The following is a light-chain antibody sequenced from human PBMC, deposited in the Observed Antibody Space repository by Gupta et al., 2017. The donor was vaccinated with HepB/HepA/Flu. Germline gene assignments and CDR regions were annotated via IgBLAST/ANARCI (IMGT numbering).Light chain of an antibody. CDR2: GNN. V-gene: IGLV1-40*01. Sequence: QSVLTQPPSVSGAPGQRVTISCTGSSSNIGANYDVHWYQHLPGTAPKLLIYGNNNRPSGVPDRFSGSKSGTSASLAITGLQPEDESDYYCQSFDSSLTGYVFGPGTKVTVL. CDR3: QSFDSSLTGYV. CDR1: SSNIGANYD. J-gene: IGLJ1*01.